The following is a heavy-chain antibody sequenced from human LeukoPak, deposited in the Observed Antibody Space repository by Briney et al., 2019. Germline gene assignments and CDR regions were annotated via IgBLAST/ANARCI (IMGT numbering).Heavy chain of an antibody. CDR3: ARDKGGHIDY. D-gene: IGHD2-15*01. V-gene: IGHV3-33*01. CDR2: IWYDGSNK. CDR1: GFTFSSYG. Sequence: PGRSLRLSCAASGFTFSSYGMHWVRQAPGKGLEWVAVIWYDGSNKYYADSVKGRFTISRDNSENTLYLQMNSLRAEDTAVYYCARDKGGHIDYWGQGTLVTVSS. J-gene: IGHJ4*02.